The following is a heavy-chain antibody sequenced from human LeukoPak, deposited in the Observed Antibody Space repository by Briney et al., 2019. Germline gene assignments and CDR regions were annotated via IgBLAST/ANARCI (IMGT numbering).Heavy chain of an antibody. CDR3: ARGGYCTGGVCYLDY. V-gene: IGHV4-4*07. D-gene: IGHD2-8*02. J-gene: IGHJ4*02. CDR2: IYTSGST. Sequence: PSETLSLTCTVSGGSISSYYWSWIRQPAGKGLEWIGRIYTSGSTNYNPSLKSRVTMSVDTSKNQFSLKLSSVTAAGTAVYYCARGGYCTGGVCYLDYWGQGTLITVSS. CDR1: GGSISSYY.